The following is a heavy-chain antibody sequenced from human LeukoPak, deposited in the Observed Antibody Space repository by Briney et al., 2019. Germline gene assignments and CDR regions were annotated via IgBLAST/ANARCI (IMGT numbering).Heavy chain of an antibody. CDR1: GYTFTSYD. J-gene: IGHJ2*01. D-gene: IGHD7-27*01. Sequence: AXVKVSCKASGYTFTSYDINWVRQAPGQGLEWMGWMNPNSGNTGYAQKFQGRVTITRNTSISTAYMELSSLRSEDTAVYYCARDLTGDAHSDLWGRGTLVTVSS. CDR2: MNPNSGNT. CDR3: ARDLTGDAHSDL. V-gene: IGHV1-8*01.